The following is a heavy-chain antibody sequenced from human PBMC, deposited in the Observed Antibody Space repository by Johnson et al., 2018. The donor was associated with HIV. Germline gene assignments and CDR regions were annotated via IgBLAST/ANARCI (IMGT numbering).Heavy chain of an antibody. V-gene: IGHV3-30-3*01. CDR2: ISYDGSNK. J-gene: IGHJ3*02. Sequence: QMQLVESGGVVVHPGGSLRLSCETSRFTFSSYAMHWVRQAPCKGLEWVAVISYDGSNKYYADSVKGRFTISRDNSKNTLYLQMNSLRAEDTAVYYCASGDSSGGYRYAFDMWGHGTMVTVSS. CDR1: RFTFSSYA. CDR3: ASGDSSGGYRYAFDM. D-gene: IGHD6-19*01.